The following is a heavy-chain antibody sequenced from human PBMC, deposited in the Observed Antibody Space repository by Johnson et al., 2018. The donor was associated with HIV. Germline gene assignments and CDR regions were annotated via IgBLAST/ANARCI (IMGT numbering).Heavy chain of an antibody. D-gene: IGHD6-19*01. Sequence: QMMLVESGGGVVQPGRSLRLSCAASGFKFSDFAMHWVRQIPGKGLEWVAVMSYDGREKYYTDSVKGRFTISRDNSKNTLYLEMNSPRSEDTAVYFCAKVRSGWSTGAFDIWGQGTMVTVSS. CDR3: AKVRSGWSTGAFDI. CDR2: MSYDGREK. CDR1: GFKFSDFA. V-gene: IGHV3-30*04. J-gene: IGHJ3*02.